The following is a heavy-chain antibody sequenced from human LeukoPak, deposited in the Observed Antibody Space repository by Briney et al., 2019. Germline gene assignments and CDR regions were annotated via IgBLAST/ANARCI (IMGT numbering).Heavy chain of an antibody. D-gene: IGHD3-3*01. CDR1: GFTFSSYG. V-gene: IGHV3-30*02. J-gene: IGHJ4*02. CDR3: ARDLYYDFWSGYYIAPDY. CDR2: IRYDGSNK. Sequence: GGSLRLSCAASGFTFSSYGMHWVRQAPGKGLEWVAFIRYDGSNKYYADSVKGRFTISRDNAKNSLYLQMNSLRAEDTAVYYCARDLYYDFWSGYYIAPDYWGQGTLVTVSS.